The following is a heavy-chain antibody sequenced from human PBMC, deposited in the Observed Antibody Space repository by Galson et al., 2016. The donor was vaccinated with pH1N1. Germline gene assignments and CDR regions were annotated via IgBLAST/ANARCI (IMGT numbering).Heavy chain of an antibody. Sequence: SVKVSCKASESIFNNYSISWVRQAPGQGLEWMGGIIAVFKTTNYAQKFQGRVTITTDESTSIVYMELRSLTSEDTAIYYCARSPYYYNSYMDVWGKGATVTVSS. J-gene: IGHJ6*03. V-gene: IGHV1-69*05. CDR1: ESIFNNYS. CDR3: ARSPYYYNSYMDV. CDR2: IIAVFKTT.